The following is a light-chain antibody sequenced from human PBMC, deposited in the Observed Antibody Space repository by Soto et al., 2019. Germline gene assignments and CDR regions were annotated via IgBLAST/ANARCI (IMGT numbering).Light chain of an antibody. Sequence: DIQITQSPSSLSASVGDEVTITCRASQSFSGFLNWYEQKPGKAPKLLIYAASTLQRGVPSRFSGSGSGTDFTLTISSLQPEDSETYYCQQSYSTPQTFGQGTKVDIK. CDR1: QSFSGF. CDR3: QQSYSTPQT. CDR2: AAS. V-gene: IGKV1-39*01. J-gene: IGKJ1*01.